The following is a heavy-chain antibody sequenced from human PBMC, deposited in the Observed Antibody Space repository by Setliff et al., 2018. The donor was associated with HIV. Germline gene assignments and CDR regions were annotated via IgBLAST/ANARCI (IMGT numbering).Heavy chain of an antibody. CDR1: GYSFSDYY. J-gene: IGHJ4*02. CDR3: ARDLGIVIPFDY. D-gene: IGHD3-16*01. CDR2: INPNNGAT. Sequence: ASVKVSCKASGYSFSDYYMSWIRQAPGQALEWMGRINPNNGATEYAQKFQGRVTMTSDSLTSTAHMELTRLRSDDTAVYYCARDLGIVIPFDYWGQGTLVTVSS. V-gene: IGHV1-2*06.